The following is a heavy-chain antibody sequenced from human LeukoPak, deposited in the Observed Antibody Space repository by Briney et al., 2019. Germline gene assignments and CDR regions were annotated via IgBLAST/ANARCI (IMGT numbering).Heavy chain of an antibody. CDR1: GFTFNNYA. V-gene: IGHV3-23*01. CDR3: ARDYADYVGYFFFDY. CDR2: ISGGGETT. D-gene: IGHD4-17*01. J-gene: IGHJ4*02. Sequence: GGSLSLSCAASGFTFNNYAMNWVRQAPGRGLEWVSSISGGGETTYYADSAKGRFTISRDNSQNTLYLQMNSLRAEDTAVYYCARDYADYVGYFFFDYWGQGTLVTVSS.